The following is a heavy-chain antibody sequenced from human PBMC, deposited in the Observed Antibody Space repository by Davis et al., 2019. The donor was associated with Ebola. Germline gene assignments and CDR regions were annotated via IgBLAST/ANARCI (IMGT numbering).Heavy chain of an antibody. CDR2: IIPIFGTA. CDR3: TGKFTFGGVIANDY. J-gene: IGHJ4*02. Sequence: ASSVTVSCKASGGTFSSYAISWVRPAPGQGLEWMGGIIPIFGTANYAQKFQGRVTITADKSTSTAYMELSSLRSEDTAVYYCTGKFTFGGVIANDYWGQGTLVTVSS. D-gene: IGHD3-16*02. V-gene: IGHV1-69*06. CDR1: GGTFSSYA.